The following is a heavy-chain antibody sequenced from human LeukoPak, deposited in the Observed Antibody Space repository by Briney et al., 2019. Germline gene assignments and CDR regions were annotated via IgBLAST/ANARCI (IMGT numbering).Heavy chain of an antibody. D-gene: IGHD3-22*01. J-gene: IGHJ2*01. Sequence: SETLSLTCTVSGGSISSYYWSWIRQPPGKGLEWIGYIYYTGSTHYNPSVKGRVTISADTSKNQISLRLSSVTAADTAVYYCARDIGGDSSGYYGYFDLWGRGTLVTVSS. CDR3: ARDIGGDSSGYYGYFDL. CDR2: IYYTGST. V-gene: IGHV4-59*01. CDR1: GGSISSYY.